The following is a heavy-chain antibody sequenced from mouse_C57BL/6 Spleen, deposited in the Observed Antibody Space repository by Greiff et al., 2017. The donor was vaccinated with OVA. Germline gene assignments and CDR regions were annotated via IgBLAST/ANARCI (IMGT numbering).Heavy chain of an antibody. D-gene: IGHD1-1*01. CDR2: IDPSDSYT. CDR3: AKEGRN. J-gene: IGHJ3*01. V-gene: IGHV1-50*01. CDR1: GYTFTSYW. Sequence: VQLQQPGAELVKPGASVKLSCKASGYTFTSYWMQWVKQRPGQGLEWIGEIDPSDSYTNYNQKFKGKATLTVDTSSSTAYMQLSSLTSEDSAVYYCAKEGRNWGQGTLVTVSA.